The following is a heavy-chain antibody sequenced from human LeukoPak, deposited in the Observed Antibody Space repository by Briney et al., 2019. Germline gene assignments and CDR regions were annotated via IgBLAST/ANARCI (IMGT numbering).Heavy chain of an antibody. CDR1: GGAISGYY. D-gene: IGHD1-26*01. J-gene: IGHJ4*02. CDR3: ASTIVLSGSYYFDY. CDR2: IHYSGST. V-gene: IGHV4-59*01. Sequence: SETLSLTCTVSGGAISGYYWNWIRQPPGKGPEWIGHIHYSGSTNYNPSLQSRVTILIDTPKNQFSLKLSSVTAADTAVYYCASTIVLSGSYYFDYWGQGTLVTVSS.